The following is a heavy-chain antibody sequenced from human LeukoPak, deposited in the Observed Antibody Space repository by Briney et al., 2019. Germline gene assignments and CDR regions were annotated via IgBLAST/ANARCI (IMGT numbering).Heavy chain of an antibody. V-gene: IGHV1-2*02. J-gene: IGHJ4*02. Sequence: ASVKVSCKASGYTFTGYYMHWVRQAPGQGLEWMGWINPNSGGTNYAQKFQGRVTMTRDTSISTAYMEPSRLRSDDTAVYYCAKECALTPGHKFDSWGQGTLVTVSS. D-gene: IGHD4-23*01. CDR2: INPNSGGT. CDR3: AKECALTPGHKFDS. CDR1: GYTFTGYY.